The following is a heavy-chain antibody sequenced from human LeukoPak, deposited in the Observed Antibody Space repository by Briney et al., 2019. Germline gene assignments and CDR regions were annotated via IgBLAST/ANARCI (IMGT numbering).Heavy chain of an antibody. CDR2: TYYRPKWYY. CDR3: ARGAVAEFDY. CDR1: GDSVSSKIVA. V-gene: IGHV6-1*01. J-gene: IGHJ4*02. D-gene: IGHD6-19*01. Sequence: SQTLSLTCAISGDSVSSKIVAWNWIRQSPSRGLEWLGRTYYRPKWYYDYAVSMKSRITINPDTSKNQFSLQLNSVTPEDTAVYYCARGAVAEFDYWGQGTLVIVSS.